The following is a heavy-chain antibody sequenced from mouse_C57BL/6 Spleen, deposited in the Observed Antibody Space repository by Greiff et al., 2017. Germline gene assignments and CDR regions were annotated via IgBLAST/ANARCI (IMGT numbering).Heavy chain of an antibody. J-gene: IGHJ3*01. CDR1: GFTFTDYY. Sequence: EVKVVESGGGLVQPGGSLSLSCAASGFTFTDYYMSWVRQPPGKALEWLGFIRNKANGYTTEYSASVKGRFTISRDNSQSILYLQMNALRAEDSATYYCARSTGTSWFAYWGQGTLVTVSA. CDR2: IRNKANGYTT. D-gene: IGHD4-1*02. V-gene: IGHV7-3*01. CDR3: ARSTGTSWFAY.